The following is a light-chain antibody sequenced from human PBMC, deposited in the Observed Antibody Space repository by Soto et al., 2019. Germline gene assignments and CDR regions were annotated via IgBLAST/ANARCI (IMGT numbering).Light chain of an antibody. CDR1: QSITTY. V-gene: IGKV1-39*01. Sequence: IRVTQSPSSLSASVEDRVTTTWGASQSITTYLHWYQQKQGKAPSLLIYAASNLQSEVPSRFSGSGYGTDFNLTITSLQTEDFATYYCQQRYGTPITFGQGTRLEIK. J-gene: IGKJ5*01. CDR2: AAS. CDR3: QQRYGTPIT.